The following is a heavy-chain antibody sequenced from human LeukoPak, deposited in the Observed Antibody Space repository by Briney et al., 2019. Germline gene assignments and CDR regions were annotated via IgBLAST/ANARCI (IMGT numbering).Heavy chain of an antibody. CDR1: GYSFTSFG. Sequence: VASEKVSCKASGYSFTSFGISWVRQAPGQGLEWMGWISPYNGNTDYAQNLHGRVTMTTDTSTTTAYMEPRSLKSDDTAVYYCAIGYYSGWSREDSFDLWGQGTMVSVS. V-gene: IGHV1-18*01. CDR2: ISPYNGNT. CDR3: AIGYYSGWSREDSFDL. D-gene: IGHD6-19*01. J-gene: IGHJ3*01.